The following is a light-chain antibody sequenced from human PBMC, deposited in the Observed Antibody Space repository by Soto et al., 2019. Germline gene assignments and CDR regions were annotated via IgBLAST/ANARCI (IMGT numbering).Light chain of an antibody. CDR2: EVI. V-gene: IGLV2-8*01. Sequence: QSVLTQPPSVSGSPGQSVTISCTGTSRDIGGYNCVSWYQQHPGKAPKLMIYEVIKRPSGVPDRFSGSKSGNTASLTISGLQAEDEADYYCSSYTSSNTLVFGGGTKLTVL. J-gene: IGLJ2*01. CDR1: SRDIGGYNC. CDR3: SSYTSSNTLV.